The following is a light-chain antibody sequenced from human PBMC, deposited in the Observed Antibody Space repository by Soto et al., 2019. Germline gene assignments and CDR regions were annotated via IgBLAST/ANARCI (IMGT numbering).Light chain of an antibody. CDR2: EDY. Sequence: QSALTQPASVSGSPGQSITISCTGTSGDVGGYNLVSWYLQHPGKVPKLLIYEDYRRPSGVSTRFSASKSGNPASLTISGLQAEDEAHDYCCSYAGGGPFVLFGGGTQRTVL. V-gene: IGLV2-23*01. CDR1: SGDVGGYNL. CDR3: CSYAGGGPFVL. J-gene: IGLJ2*01.